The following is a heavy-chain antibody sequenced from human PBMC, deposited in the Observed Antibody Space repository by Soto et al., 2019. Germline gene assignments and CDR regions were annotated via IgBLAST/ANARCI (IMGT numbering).Heavy chain of an antibody. CDR1: GYTFTGYY. J-gene: IGHJ6*03. CDR2: INPNSGGT. Sequence: ASVKVSCKAFGYTFTGYYMHWVRQAPGQGLEWMGWINPNSGGTNYAQKFKGWVTMTRDTSISTAYMEMSRLRSDDTAVYFFSREAYSSSWYEYYYYYMDVWGKGTTVTVSS. D-gene: IGHD6-13*01. V-gene: IGHV1-2*04. CDR3: SREAYSSSWYEYYYYYMDV.